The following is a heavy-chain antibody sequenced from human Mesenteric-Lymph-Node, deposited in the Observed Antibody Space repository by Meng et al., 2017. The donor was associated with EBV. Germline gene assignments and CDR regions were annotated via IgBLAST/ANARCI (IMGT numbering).Heavy chain of an antibody. D-gene: IGHD4-17*01. V-gene: IGHV1-3*01. CDR1: GSTFTTYG. Sequence: QVQFGQCGAGVKKPGASVKVSCKASGSTFTTYGMHWLRQAPGQSLEWMGWINVGSGDTKYLQKLQGRVTITRDTSASTTYLELSSLRSEDTAVYYCARGRTTVTSRYFDYWGQGSLVTVSS. CDR3: ARGRTTVTSRYFDY. J-gene: IGHJ4*02. CDR2: INVGSGDT.